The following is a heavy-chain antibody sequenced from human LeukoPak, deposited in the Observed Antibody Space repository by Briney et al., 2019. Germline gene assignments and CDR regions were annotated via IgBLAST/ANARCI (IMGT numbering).Heavy chain of an antibody. Sequence: PSETLSLTCTVSGGSISSYYWSWIRQPPGKGLEWIGNIYYSGSSNYNPSLKSRVTISVDTSKNQFSLRLSSVTAADTAVYYCARVSSGSYYNDWGQGTLVTVSS. CDR3: ARVSSGSYYND. J-gene: IGHJ4*02. CDR2: IYYSGSS. D-gene: IGHD1-26*01. V-gene: IGHV4-59*01. CDR1: GGSISSYY.